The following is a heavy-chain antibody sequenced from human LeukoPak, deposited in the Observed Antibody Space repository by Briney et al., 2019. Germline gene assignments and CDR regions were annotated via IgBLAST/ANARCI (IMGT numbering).Heavy chain of an antibody. CDR2: IYYSGST. V-gene: IGHV4-59*01. J-gene: IGHJ1*01. CDR1: GGSTSSYY. CDR3: ATYSSSWYARFQH. D-gene: IGHD6-13*01. Sequence: PSETLSLTCTVSGGSTSSYYWSWIRQPPGKGLEWIGYIYYSGSTNYNPSLKSRVTISVDTSKNQFSLKLSSVTAADTAVYYCATYSSSWYARFQHWGQGTLVTVSS.